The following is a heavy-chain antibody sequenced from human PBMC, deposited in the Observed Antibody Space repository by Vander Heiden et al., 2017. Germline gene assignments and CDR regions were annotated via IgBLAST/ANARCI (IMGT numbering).Heavy chain of an antibody. V-gene: IGHV3-33*01. D-gene: IGHD6-25*01. J-gene: IGHJ6*02. Sequence: QVQLVESGGDVVQPGRSLRLSCAASGFSFSIYAMTWVRQAPGKGLEWVAVIWFDGSNTQYADSVKGRFTISRDNSKDTMFLQMNSLRDEDTAVYYCPRDSLNIAAPYYYYGMDVWGQGTTVTVSS. CDR1: GFSFSIYA. CDR3: PRDSLNIAAPYYYYGMDV. CDR2: IWFDGSNT.